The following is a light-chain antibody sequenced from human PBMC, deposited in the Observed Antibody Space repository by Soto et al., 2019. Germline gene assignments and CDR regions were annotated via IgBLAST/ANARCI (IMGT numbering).Light chain of an antibody. J-gene: IGLJ1*01. V-gene: IGLV2-14*01. CDR1: SSDVGGYNY. CDR3: SSYTSRSTLV. Sequence: QSVLTQPASVSGSPGQSITISCTGTSSDVGGYNYVSWYQQHPGKAPKLMIYEVTNRPSGVSNRFSGSKSGNTASLTISGLQAADEADYYCSSYTSRSTLVFGTGTKLTVL. CDR2: EVT.